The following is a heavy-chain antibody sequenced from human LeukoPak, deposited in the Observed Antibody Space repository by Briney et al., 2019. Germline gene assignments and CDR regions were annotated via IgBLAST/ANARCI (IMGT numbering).Heavy chain of an antibody. V-gene: IGHV3-66*01. Sequence: GGSLGLSCAASGFTVSSNYMSWVRQAPGKGLEWVSVIYSGGSTYYADSVKGRFTISRDNSKNTLYLQMNSLRAEDTAVYYCAREPGYSSSWYGFGAFDIWGQGTMVTVSS. CDR2: IYSGGST. CDR1: GFTVSSNY. J-gene: IGHJ3*02. D-gene: IGHD6-13*01. CDR3: AREPGYSSSWYGFGAFDI.